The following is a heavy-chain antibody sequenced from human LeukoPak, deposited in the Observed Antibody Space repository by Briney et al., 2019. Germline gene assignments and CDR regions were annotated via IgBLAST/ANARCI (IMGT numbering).Heavy chain of an antibody. Sequence: GGSLRLSCAASGFTFSSYSMNWVRQAPGKGLEWVSSISSSSSYIYYADSVKGRFTISRDNAKNSLYLQMNSLRAEDTAVYYCARSPRYCSSTSCYVEHYYYYYMDVWGKGTTVTVSS. D-gene: IGHD2-2*01. CDR3: ARSPRYCSSTSCYVEHYYYYYMDV. V-gene: IGHV3-21*01. CDR1: GFTFSSYS. CDR2: ISSSSSYI. J-gene: IGHJ6*03.